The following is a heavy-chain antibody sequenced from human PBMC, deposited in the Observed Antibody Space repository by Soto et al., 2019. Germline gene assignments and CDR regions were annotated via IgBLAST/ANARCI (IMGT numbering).Heavy chain of an antibody. V-gene: IGHV3-66*01. CDR2: IYSGGST. D-gene: IGHD3-3*01. Sequence: PGGSLRLSCAASGFTVNSNYMSWVRQAPGKGLEWVSVIYSGGSTYYADSVKGRFTISRDNSKNTLYLQMNSLRAEDTAVYYCARSPTDYDFWSGYHFDYWGQGT. J-gene: IGHJ4*02. CDR3: ARSPTDYDFWSGYHFDY. CDR1: GFTVNSNY.